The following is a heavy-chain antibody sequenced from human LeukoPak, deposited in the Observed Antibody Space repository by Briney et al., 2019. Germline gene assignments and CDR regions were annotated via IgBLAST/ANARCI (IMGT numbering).Heavy chain of an antibody. Sequence: ASVKVSCKASGGTFISYAISWVRQAPGQGLEWMGGIIPIFGTANYAQKFQGRVTITADESTSTAYMELSSLRSEDTAVYYCARDGSGSYYQHFYFDYWGQGTLVTVSS. D-gene: IGHD1-26*01. CDR3: ARDGSGSYYQHFYFDY. V-gene: IGHV1-69*13. J-gene: IGHJ4*02. CDR1: GGTFISYA. CDR2: IIPIFGTA.